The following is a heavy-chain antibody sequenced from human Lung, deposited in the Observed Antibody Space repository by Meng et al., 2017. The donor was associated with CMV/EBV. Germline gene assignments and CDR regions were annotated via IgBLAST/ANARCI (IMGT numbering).Heavy chain of an antibody. Sequence: GESLKISCAASGFRFSSYDINWVRQTPGKGLGWVSYISGSGDTTNYADSVKGRFTISRDNAKNSLYLQMNSLTTEDTAVYYCARESGPMVENDYYGLDVWGKGTTVTVSS. CDR1: GFRFSSYD. V-gene: IGHV3-48*03. CDR2: ISGSGDTT. D-gene: IGHD2-15*01. CDR3: ARESGPMVENDYYGLDV. J-gene: IGHJ6*04.